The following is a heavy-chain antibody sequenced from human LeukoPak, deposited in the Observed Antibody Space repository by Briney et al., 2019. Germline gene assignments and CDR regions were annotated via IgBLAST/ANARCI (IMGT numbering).Heavy chain of an antibody. CDR3: ARGSVVVAARRGWFDP. J-gene: IGHJ5*02. V-gene: IGHV4-34*01. CDR2: INHSGST. CDR1: GGSFSGYY. D-gene: IGHD2-15*01. Sequence: SETLSLTCAVYGGSFSGYYWSCIRQSPGKGLEWIGEINHSGSTNYNPSLKSRVTISVDTSKNQFSLKLSSVTAADTAVYYCARGSVVVAARRGWFDPWGQGTLVTVSS.